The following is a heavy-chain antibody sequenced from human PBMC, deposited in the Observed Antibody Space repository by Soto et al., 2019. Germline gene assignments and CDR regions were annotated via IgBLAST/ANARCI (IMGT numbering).Heavy chain of an antibody. V-gene: IGHV4-61*01. J-gene: IGHJ6*02. CDR2: MYYSGSS. CDR3: AREGYNYNGMDV. CDR1: GDSVSSGSYY. Sequence: QVQLQESGPGLVKPSETLSLTCTVSGDSVSSGSYYWSWIRQPPGKGVEWIGYMYYSGSSDYNPSLKSRXXIXIXXSKTQFSLKLSSVTAADTAVYYCAREGYNYNGMDVWGQGTTVTVSS.